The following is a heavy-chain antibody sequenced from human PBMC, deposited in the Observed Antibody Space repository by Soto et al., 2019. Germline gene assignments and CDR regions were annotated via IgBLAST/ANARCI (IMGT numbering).Heavy chain of an antibody. V-gene: IGHV1-69*02. CDR1: GDTFSFYT. CDR3: AASYGSGYRAFDY. CDR2: INPIVSMS. D-gene: IGHD3-10*01. J-gene: IGHJ4*02. Sequence: QVQLVQSGTEVKKPGSSVKVSCKASGDTFSFYTINWVRQAPGLGLEWVGRINPIVSMSNYAQKFQGRVSMTADQSTNTAYMELSSLRSDDTAMYFCAASYGSGYRAFDYWGQGALVIVSS.